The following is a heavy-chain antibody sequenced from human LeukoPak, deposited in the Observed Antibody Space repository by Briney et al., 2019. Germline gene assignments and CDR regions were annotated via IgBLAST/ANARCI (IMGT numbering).Heavy chain of an antibody. Sequence: SETLSLTCTVSGGSISTSSYYWGWVRQPPGKGLEWIGNIFYSGSTYYSPSLKSRVTISLDTSRNQFSLKLNSVTAADTAVYYCARTYGDYRFDYWGQGALVTVSS. CDR2: IFYSGST. V-gene: IGHV4-39*07. J-gene: IGHJ4*02. CDR1: GGSISTSSYY. CDR3: ARTYGDYRFDY. D-gene: IGHD4-17*01.